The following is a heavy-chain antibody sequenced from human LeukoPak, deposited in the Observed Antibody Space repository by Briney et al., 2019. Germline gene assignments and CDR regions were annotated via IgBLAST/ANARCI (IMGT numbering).Heavy chain of an antibody. CDR3: ARDRGYDTFDY. CDR1: GGSISSYY. V-gene: IGHV4-38-2*02. CDR2: IYHSGST. D-gene: IGHD3-9*01. J-gene: IGHJ4*02. Sequence: PSETLSLTCTVSGGSISSYYWSWIRQPPGKGLEWIGSIYHSGSTYYNPSLKSRVTISVDTSKNQFSLKLSSVTAADTAVYYCARDRGYDTFDYWGQGTLVTVSS.